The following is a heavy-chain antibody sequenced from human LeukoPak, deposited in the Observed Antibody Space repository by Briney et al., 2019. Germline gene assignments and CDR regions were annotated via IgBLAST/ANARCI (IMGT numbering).Heavy chain of an antibody. CDR2: ISAYNGNT. J-gene: IGHJ4*02. V-gene: IGHV1-18*01. CDR1: GYTFTSYG. Sequence: ASVKVSCKASGYTFTSYGISWVRQAPGQGLEWMGWISAYNGNTNYAQKLQGRVTMTTDTSTSTAYMELRSLRSDDTAVYYCARDGGYYDFWSGYPVGYFDYWGQGTLVTVSS. D-gene: IGHD3-3*01. CDR3: ARDGGYYDFWSGYPVGYFDY.